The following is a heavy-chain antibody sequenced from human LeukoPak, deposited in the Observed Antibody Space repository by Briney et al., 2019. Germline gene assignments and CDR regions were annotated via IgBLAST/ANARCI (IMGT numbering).Heavy chain of an antibody. J-gene: IGHJ4*02. CDR3: ARDARGWSGFDY. Sequence: PSETLSLTCSVSGGSISSYYWSWIRQPAGKGRERIGRIYTTGNTDYNPSLKSRVTMSVDTSKNQFSLNLSSVTAADTAVYYCARDARGWSGFDYWGQGTLVTVSS. CDR2: IYTTGNT. V-gene: IGHV4-4*07. D-gene: IGHD3-3*01. CDR1: GGSISSYY.